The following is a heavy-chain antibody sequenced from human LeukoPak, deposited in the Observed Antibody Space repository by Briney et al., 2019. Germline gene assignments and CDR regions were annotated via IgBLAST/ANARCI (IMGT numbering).Heavy chain of an antibody. D-gene: IGHD3-10*01. CDR1: GGSISRNSYY. J-gene: IGHJ4*02. Sequence: SETLSLTCSVSGGSISRNSYYWGWIRQPPGKGLEWIGSINYSGSTYYNPSLKSRVTVSLDTSKNQFSLKLTSVAAADTAVYYCARDAKYYYGSRTYFFFEYWGQGTLLTVSS. V-gene: IGHV4-39*02. CDR2: INYSGST. CDR3: ARDAKYYYGSRTYFFFEY.